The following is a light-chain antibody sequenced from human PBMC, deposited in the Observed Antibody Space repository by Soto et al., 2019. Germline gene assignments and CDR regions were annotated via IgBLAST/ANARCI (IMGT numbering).Light chain of an antibody. CDR1: DIRSKS. CDR2: DDN. Sequence: SYELTQPPSVSVAPGQTARITCGGDDIRSKSVHWYQQRPGQAPVLVVYDDNDRPSGIPERFSGSNSANTATLTISRVGAGDEADYYCQVWDSSSDHLRGFFGGGTKLTVL. CDR3: QVWDSSSDHLRGF. J-gene: IGLJ2*01. V-gene: IGLV3-21*02.